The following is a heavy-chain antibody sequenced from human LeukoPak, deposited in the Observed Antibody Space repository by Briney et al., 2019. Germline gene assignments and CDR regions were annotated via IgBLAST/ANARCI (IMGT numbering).Heavy chain of an antibody. CDR2: IYYSGST. CDR1: GGSSSSSSYY. D-gene: IGHD3-9*01. V-gene: IGHV4-39*01. Sequence: SETLALTCTVSGGSSSSSSYYWGWIRQPPGKGLEWIESIYYSGSTYYNPSLKSRVTISVDTSKNQFSLKLSSVTAADTAVYYCARQGLLRYFWFGMDVWGQGTTVTVSS. J-gene: IGHJ6*02. CDR3: ARQGLLRYFWFGMDV.